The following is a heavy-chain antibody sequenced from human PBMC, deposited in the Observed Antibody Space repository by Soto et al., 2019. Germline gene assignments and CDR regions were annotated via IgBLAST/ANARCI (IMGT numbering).Heavy chain of an antibody. D-gene: IGHD2-15*01. J-gene: IGHJ6*02. CDR2: ISAYNGNT. CDR3: ARGEYCSGGSCYGPYYYGMDV. CDR1: GYTFTSYG. V-gene: IGHV1-18*01. Sequence: ASVKVSCKASGYTFTSYGISWVRQAPGQGLEWMGWISAYNGNTNYAQKLQGRATMTTDTSTSTAYMELRSLRSDDTAVYYCARGEYCSGGSCYGPYYYGMDVWGQGTTVTVSS.